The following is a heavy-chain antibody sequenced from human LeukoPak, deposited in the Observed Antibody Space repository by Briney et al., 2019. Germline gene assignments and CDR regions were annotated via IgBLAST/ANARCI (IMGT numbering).Heavy chain of an antibody. V-gene: IGHV3-30*18. CDR2: ISYDGSNK. Sequence: PGRSLRLSCAASGFTFSSYGMHCGRQAPGKGVEWVAVISYDGSNKYYADSVKGRFTISRDNSKNTLYLQMNSLRAEDTAVYYCAKVRRDGYNPTDYWGQGTLVTVSS. D-gene: IGHD5-24*01. CDR1: GFTFSSYG. J-gene: IGHJ4*02. CDR3: AKVRRDGYNPTDY.